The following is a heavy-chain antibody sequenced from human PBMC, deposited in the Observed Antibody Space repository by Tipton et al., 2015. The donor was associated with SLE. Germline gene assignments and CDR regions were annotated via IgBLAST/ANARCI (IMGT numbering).Heavy chain of an antibody. CDR3: ARAAYCGGDCRGGDFQH. J-gene: IGHJ1*01. CDR2: ISSSSSYI. D-gene: IGHD2-21*02. Sequence: SLRLSCAASGFTFSDYYMSWIRQAPGKGLEWVSSISSSSSYIYYADSVKGRFTISRDNAKNSLYLQMNSLRAEDTAVYYCARAAYCGGDCRGGDFQHWGQGTLVTVSS. CDR1: GFTFSDYY. V-gene: IGHV3-11*06.